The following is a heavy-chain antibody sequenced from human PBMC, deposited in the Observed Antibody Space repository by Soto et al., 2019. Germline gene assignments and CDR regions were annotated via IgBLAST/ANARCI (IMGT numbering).Heavy chain of an antibody. CDR2: ISVYNGNT. CDR1: GYTFTSHG. CDR3: ARENPPDV. V-gene: IGHV1-18*04. J-gene: IGHJ6*02. Sequence: ASVKVSCKTSGYTFTSHGISWVRQAPGQGLEWMGWISVYNGNTNYLQKVQDRVTMTTDTSTSTAYMELRSLRSDDTAVYYCARENPPDVWGQGTTVTVSS.